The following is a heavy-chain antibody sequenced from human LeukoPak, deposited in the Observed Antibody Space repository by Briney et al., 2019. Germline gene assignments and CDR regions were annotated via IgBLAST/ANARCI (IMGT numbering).Heavy chain of an antibody. J-gene: IGHJ4*02. D-gene: IGHD6-6*01. V-gene: IGHV3-23*01. CDR2: ISDSGGDT. CDR1: GFTFSSYG. CDR3: AKRIPYSSSSVYFDS. Sequence: GGSLRLSCVASGFTFSSYGLSWVRQAPGKGLEWVSAISDSGGDTYYADSVRGRFTISKDNSKNTLYLQMNSLRAEDTAVYYCAKRIPYSSSSVYFDSWGQGTLATVSS.